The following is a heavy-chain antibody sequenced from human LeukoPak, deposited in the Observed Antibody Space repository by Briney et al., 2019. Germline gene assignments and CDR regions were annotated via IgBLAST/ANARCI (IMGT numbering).Heavy chain of an antibody. CDR1: GFTFNKYA. CDR2: VSGSGGAT. Sequence: GGSLRPSCAASGFTFNKYAMSWVRQAPGMGLEWLSYVSGSGGATYYADSVKGRFTISRDNSKNTVYLQMGSLRAEDTAVYYCAKNRGGTYKYYMDVWGNGTTVTVSS. J-gene: IGHJ6*03. CDR3: AKNRGGTYKYYMDV. D-gene: IGHD1-1*01. V-gene: IGHV3-23*01.